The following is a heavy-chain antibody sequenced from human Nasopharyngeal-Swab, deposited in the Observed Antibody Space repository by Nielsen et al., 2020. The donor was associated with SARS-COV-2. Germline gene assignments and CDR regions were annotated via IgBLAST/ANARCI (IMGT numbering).Heavy chain of an antibody. CDR2: INPNSGGT. CDR1: GYTFTGYY. CDR3: ARSPYADPLSLVY. J-gene: IGHJ4*02. Sequence: ASVKVSCKASGYTFTGYYMHWVRQAPGQGLEWMGRINPNSGGTNYAQKFQGRVTMTRDTSISTAYMELSRLRSDDTAVYYCARSPYADPLSLVYWGQGTLVTVSS. D-gene: IGHD4-17*01. V-gene: IGHV1-2*06.